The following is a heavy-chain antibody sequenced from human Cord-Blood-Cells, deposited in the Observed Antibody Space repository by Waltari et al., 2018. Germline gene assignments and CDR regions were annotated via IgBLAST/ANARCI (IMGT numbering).Heavy chain of an antibody. D-gene: IGHD3-3*01. CDR1: GGSISSGGYY. CDR3: ARDDFWSGYSGWFDP. CDR2: IYCSGST. Sequence: QLQLQESGPGLVKPSQTLSLTCTVSGGSISSGGYYWSWIRQHPGKGLEWIGYIYCSGSTYYNPTLKSRVTISVDTSKNQFSLKLSSVTAADTAVYYCARDDFWSGYSGWFDPWGQGTLVTVSS. J-gene: IGHJ5*02. V-gene: IGHV4-31*03.